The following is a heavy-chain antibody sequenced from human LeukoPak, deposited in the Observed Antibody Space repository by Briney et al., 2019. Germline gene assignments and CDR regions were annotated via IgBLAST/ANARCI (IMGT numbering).Heavy chain of an antibody. V-gene: IGHV3-64*01. J-gene: IGHJ6*03. CDR3: ARVRGSSWSFYYMDV. D-gene: IGHD6-6*01. CDR1: GFTLNSYA. Sequence: GGSLRLSCAASGFTLNSYAMDWVRQAPGKGLEFVSGLSSDGVSTYYASSVRGRFTISRDDFKNTLYLQMGSLTTEDLGVYYCARVRGSSWSFYYMDVWGKGTPVSVSS. CDR2: LSSDGVST.